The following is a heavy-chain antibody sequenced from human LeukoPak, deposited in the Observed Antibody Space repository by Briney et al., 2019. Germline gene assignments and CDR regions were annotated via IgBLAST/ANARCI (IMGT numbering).Heavy chain of an antibody. J-gene: IGHJ4*02. CDR2: INPSGGST. Sequence: GASLKVSCKASGYTFTSYYMHWVRQAPGQGLEWMGIINPSGGSTSYAQKFQGRVTMTRDTSTSTVYMELSSLRSEDTAVYYCARSAASRVVVARPLDYWGQGTLVTVSS. D-gene: IGHD3-22*01. CDR3: ARSAASRVVVARPLDY. CDR1: GYTFTSYY. V-gene: IGHV1-46*01.